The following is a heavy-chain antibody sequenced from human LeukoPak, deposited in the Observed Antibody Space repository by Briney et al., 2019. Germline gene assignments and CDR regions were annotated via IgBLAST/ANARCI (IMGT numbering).Heavy chain of an antibody. Sequence: QSGGSLRLSCAASGFTFSSYAMHWVRQAPGKGLEWVAVISYDGSNKYYADSVKGRFTISRDNSKNTLYLQMNSLRAEDTAVYYCARDPNQLYYFDYWGQGTLVTVSS. CDR3: ARDPNQLYYFDY. V-gene: IGHV3-30-3*01. D-gene: IGHD3-10*01. J-gene: IGHJ4*02. CDR2: ISYDGSNK. CDR1: GFTFSSYA.